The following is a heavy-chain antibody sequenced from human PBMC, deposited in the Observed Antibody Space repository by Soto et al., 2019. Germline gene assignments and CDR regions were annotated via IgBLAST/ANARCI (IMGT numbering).Heavy chain of an antibody. Sequence: EVQLVESGGGLLQPGGSLRLSCAASGFTFSWFGMNWVRQAPGKGLEWVSYISSGSNTINYAESVRGRFTISRDNAKNSLYLQMNSLRDDDTAVYYCARDSSSSYYYFDYWGQGTLGTVSS. CDR2: ISSGSNTI. CDR3: ARDSSSSYYYFDY. J-gene: IGHJ4*02. V-gene: IGHV3-48*02. CDR1: GFTFSWFG. D-gene: IGHD3-22*01.